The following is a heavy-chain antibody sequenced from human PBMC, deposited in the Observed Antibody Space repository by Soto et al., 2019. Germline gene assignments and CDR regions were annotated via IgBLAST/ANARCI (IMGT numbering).Heavy chain of an antibody. V-gene: IGHV3-23*01. D-gene: IGHD6-19*01. CDR1: GSTFSSDD. CDR3: AKDGGWSLAVAGLFDY. CDR2: ISDSGGST. Sequence: GGFLRLSCVVSGSTFSSDDMSWVRQAPGRGLEWVSGISDSGGSTYYADSVKGRFTISRDNAKNTLYLQMKSLRVEDTALYYCAKDGGWSLAVAGLFDYWGPGTQVTAPQ. J-gene: IGHJ4*02.